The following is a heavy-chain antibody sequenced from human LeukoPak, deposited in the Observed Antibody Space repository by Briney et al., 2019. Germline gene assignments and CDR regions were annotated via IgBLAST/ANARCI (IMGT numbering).Heavy chain of an antibody. CDR3: ASSVLRYFDWLLNGDEYFQH. Sequence: SETLSLTCTGSGGSISTYYWSWIRQPPGKGLEWIGYIYYSGSTNYNPSLKSRVTISVDTSKNQFSLKLSSVTAADTAVYYCASSVLRYFDWLLNGDEYFQHWGQGTLVTVSS. CDR1: GGSISTYY. D-gene: IGHD3-9*01. J-gene: IGHJ1*01. CDR2: IYYSGST. V-gene: IGHV4-59*01.